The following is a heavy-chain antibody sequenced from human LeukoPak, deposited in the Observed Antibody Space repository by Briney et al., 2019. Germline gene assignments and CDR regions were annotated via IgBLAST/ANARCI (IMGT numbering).Heavy chain of an antibody. J-gene: IGHJ5*02. Sequence: SQTLSLTCAISGDSVSSNSAAWNWLRQSPSRGLEWLGRTYYRSRWYNDYAVSVKSRITMNPDTSKNQLSLQLNSVTPEDTAVYYCARVGHSGSLGAWGQGTLVTASS. CDR3: ARVGHSGSLGA. CDR1: GDSVSSNSAA. V-gene: IGHV6-1*01. CDR2: TYYRSRWYN. D-gene: IGHD1-26*01.